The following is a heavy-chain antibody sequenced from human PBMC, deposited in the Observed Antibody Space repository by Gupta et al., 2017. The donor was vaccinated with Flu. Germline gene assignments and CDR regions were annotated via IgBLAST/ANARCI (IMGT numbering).Heavy chain of an antibody. CDR2: SIRSAGTR. CDR1: GASFCSFS. J-gene: IGHJ4*02. V-gene: IGHV1-69*01. Sequence: VHLVQSGTAMNKPGSSVKVSCKTSGASFCSFSINWLRQGPGQGLEWLGGSIRSAGTRNNGQRFRGKVTMTAYESTSTVYMESTSLKSKDTAVYYCARKGGVQCSGGNCYSFDFWGQGSLVTVSS. CDR3: ARKGGVQCSGGNCYSFDF. D-gene: IGHD2-15*01.